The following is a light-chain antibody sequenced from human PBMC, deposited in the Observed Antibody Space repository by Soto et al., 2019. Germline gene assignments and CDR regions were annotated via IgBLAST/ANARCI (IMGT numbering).Light chain of an antibody. V-gene: IGKV3-15*01. Sequence: EIVLTQSPSTLSLSPGDRATLSCRASQGVSRKLAWYQHKPGQAPRLLISGASTGATGIPARFSGSGSGTEFTLTISSLQSEDCAIYYCQQYHTWPITFGGGTKVDIK. CDR2: GAS. CDR1: QGVSRK. J-gene: IGKJ4*01. CDR3: QQYHTWPIT.